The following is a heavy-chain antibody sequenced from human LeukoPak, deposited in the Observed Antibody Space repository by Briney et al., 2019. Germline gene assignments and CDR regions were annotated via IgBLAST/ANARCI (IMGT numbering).Heavy chain of an antibody. CDR1: GFTVSSNY. CDR3: ARDTLWFGESYGDY. J-gene: IGHJ4*02. Sequence: GGSLRLSCAASGFTVSSNYVSWVRQAPGKGLEWVSVIYSGGSTYYADSVKGRFTISRDNSKNSLYLQMNSLRAEDTAVYYCARDTLWFGESYGDYWGQGTLVTVSS. V-gene: IGHV3-53*01. CDR2: IYSGGST. D-gene: IGHD3-10*01.